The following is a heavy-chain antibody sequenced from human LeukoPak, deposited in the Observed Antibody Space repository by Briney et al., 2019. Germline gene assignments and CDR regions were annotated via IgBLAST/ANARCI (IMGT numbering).Heavy chain of an antibody. D-gene: IGHD4-17*01. CDR1: GFTLSGHS. Sequence: GGSLRLSCAATGFTLSGHSMNWVRQAPGKGLDWVSSISPTSAYIYYQDSVKGRFTISRDDAKNSLYLEMDSLRAEDTAVYYCAKDFRDYGDREGWFDPWGQGTLVTVSS. CDR3: AKDFRDYGDREGWFDP. V-gene: IGHV3-21*01. J-gene: IGHJ5*02. CDR2: ISPTSAYI.